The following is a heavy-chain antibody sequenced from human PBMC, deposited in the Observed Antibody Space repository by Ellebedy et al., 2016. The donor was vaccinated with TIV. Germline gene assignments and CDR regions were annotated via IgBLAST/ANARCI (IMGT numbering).Heavy chain of an antibody. Sequence: GGSLRLSXAASGFTFSSYAMSWVRQAPGKGLQWVSAISCSGANTYYADSVKGRFTISKDTSKNTRYLQMNSLRAEDTAVYYCAKGGISVGPPPLDYWGQGTQLSVAS. D-gene: IGHD6-25*01. V-gene: IGHV3-23*01. J-gene: IGHJ4*02. CDR2: ISCSGANT. CDR3: AKGGISVGPPPLDY. CDR1: GFTFSSYA.